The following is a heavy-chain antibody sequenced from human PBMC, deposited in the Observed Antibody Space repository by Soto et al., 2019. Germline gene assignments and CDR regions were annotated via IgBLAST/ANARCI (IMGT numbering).Heavy chain of an antibody. D-gene: IGHD3-16*01. CDR2: INPNSGGT. CDR3: AREGGESSDGLYYFDS. CDR1: GYTFTGYY. J-gene: IGHJ4*02. V-gene: IGHV1-2*04. Sequence: GASVKVSCKASGYTFTGYYMHWVRQAPGQGLEWMGWINPNSGGTNYAQKFQGWVTMTRDTSISTAYMELSSVTAADTAVYFCAREGGESSDGLYYFDSWGQGSLVTVSS.